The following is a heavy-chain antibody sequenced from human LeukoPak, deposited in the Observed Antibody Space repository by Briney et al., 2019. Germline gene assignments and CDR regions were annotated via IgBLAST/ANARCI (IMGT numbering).Heavy chain of an antibody. V-gene: IGHV1-8*01. CDR2: MNPNSGNT. D-gene: IGHD6-19*01. CDR1: GYTFTTYD. Sequence: ASVKVSCKASGYTFTTYDINWVRQATGQGLEWMGWMNPNSGNTGYAQKFQGRVTMTRDTSISTAYMELSSLRSEDTAVYYCASGGRGWEGAEYYFDYWGQGTLVTVSS. CDR3: ASGGRGWEGAEYYFDY. J-gene: IGHJ4*02.